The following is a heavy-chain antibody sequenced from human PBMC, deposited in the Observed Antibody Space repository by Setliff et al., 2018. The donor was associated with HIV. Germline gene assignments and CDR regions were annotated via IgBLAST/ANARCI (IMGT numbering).Heavy chain of an antibody. CDR1: GGPIRSGGYY. J-gene: IGHJ4*02. CDR3: ARDFISDSSGYYSSHFDC. CDR2: IYYSGST. V-gene: IGHV4-31*03. D-gene: IGHD3-22*01. Sequence: SETLSLTCTVPGGPIRSGGYYWSWSRQHPGKGLEWIGYIYYSGSTYYNPSLKSRVTISVDTSKNQFSLKLSSVTAADTAVYYCARDFISDSSGYYSSHFDCWGQGTLGTVSS.